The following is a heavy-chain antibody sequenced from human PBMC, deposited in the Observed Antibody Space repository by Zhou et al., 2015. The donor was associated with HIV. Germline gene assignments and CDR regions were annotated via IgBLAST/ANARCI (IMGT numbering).Heavy chain of an antibody. CDR2: INPNSGGT. Sequence: QVQLVQSGAEVKKPGASVKVSCKASGYTFTGYYMHWVRQAPGQGLEWMGRINPNSGGTNYAQKFQGRVTMTRDTSISTAYMELSRLRSDDTAVYYCARGVRTMVQGVIWGPHYWGQGTLVTVSS. D-gene: IGHD3-10*01. CDR3: ARGVRTMVQGVIWGPHY. V-gene: IGHV1-2*06. J-gene: IGHJ4*02. CDR1: GYTFTGYY.